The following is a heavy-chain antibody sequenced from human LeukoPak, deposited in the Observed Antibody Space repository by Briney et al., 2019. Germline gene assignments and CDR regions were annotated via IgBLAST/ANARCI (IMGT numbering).Heavy chain of an antibody. D-gene: IGHD5-24*01. J-gene: IGHJ4*02. V-gene: IGHV4-31*03. CDR3: ARAGRRDGYNNIDY. Sequence: SQTLSLTCTVSGGSITSDGYYWSWIRQHPGKGLEWIGYIYYSGSTNYNPSLKSRVTISVDTSKNQFSLKLSSVTAADTAVYYCARAGRRDGYNNIDYWGQGTLVTVSS. CDR2: IYYSGST. CDR1: GGSITSDGYY.